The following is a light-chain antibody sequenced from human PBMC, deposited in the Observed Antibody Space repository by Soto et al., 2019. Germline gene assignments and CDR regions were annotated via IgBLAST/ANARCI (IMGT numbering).Light chain of an antibody. Sequence: DIQMTQSPSSLSASIGDRVSFTYQASQDISKFLNWYHLKPGKAPKLLIYKASTLETGVPSRFSGSGSGTEFTLTISSLQPEDFATYYCQQRHSYPITFGQGTRLEIK. J-gene: IGKJ5*01. CDR1: QDISKF. V-gene: IGKV1-9*01. CDR3: QQRHSYPIT. CDR2: KAS.